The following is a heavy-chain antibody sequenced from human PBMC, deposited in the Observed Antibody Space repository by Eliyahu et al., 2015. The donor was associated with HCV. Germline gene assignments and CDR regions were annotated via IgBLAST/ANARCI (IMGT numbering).Heavy chain of an antibody. CDR3: ARWAEGGYSXEDYYYYGMDV. J-gene: IGHJ6*02. D-gene: IGHD2-2*03. CDR1: GYTFTSYD. Sequence: QVQLVQSGAEVKKPGASVKVSCKASGYTFTSYDINWVRQATGQGLEWMGWMNPNSGNTGYAQKFQGRVTMTXNTSISTAYMXLSSLRSEDTAVYYCARWAEGGYSXEDYYYYGMDVWGQGTTVTVSS. V-gene: IGHV1-8*01. CDR2: MNPNSGNT.